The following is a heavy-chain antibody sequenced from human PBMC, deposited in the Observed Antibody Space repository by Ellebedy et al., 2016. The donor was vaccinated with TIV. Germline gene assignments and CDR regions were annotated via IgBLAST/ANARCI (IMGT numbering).Heavy chain of an antibody. CDR2: VSGHATIQ. J-gene: IGHJ4*02. CDR3: ARGAAPGAPDVFDH. CDR1: GFTSTSYE. V-gene: IGHV3-30-3*01. D-gene: IGHD1-14*01. Sequence: GESLKISCVASGFTSTSYEMHWVRQAPGKGLEWVAVVSGHATIQLYADAVKGRFTISKDTSKDTVYLQMNSLRVEDTALYYCARGAAPGAPDVFDHWGRGTLVTVSS.